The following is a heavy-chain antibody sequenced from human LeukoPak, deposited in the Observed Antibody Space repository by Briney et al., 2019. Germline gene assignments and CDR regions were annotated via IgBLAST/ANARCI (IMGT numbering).Heavy chain of an antibody. V-gene: IGHV3-23*01. D-gene: IGHD4-17*01. CDR3: AKDLIMGTIGDFDD. CDR1: GFTFSSYA. J-gene: IGHJ4*02. CDR2: ISGSGGST. Sequence: PGGSLRLSCTASGFTFSSYAMSWVRQAPGKGLEWVSVISGSGGSTYYADSVKGRFTISRDNSKNTLYLQLNSLRAEDTAVYYCAKDLIMGTIGDFDDWGQGTLVTVSS.